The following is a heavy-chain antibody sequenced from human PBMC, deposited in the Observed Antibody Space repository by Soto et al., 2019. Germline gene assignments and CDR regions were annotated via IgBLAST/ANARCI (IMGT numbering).Heavy chain of an antibody. D-gene: IGHD4-17*01. CDR2: IYYSGST. CDR1: GGSISSGDYY. V-gene: IGHV4-30-4*01. J-gene: IGHJ3*02. Sequence: QVQLQESGPGLVKPSQTLSLTCSVSGGSISSGDYYWCWIRQPPGKGLEWIGYIYYSGSTYYNPSLTSRVTISVDTSKNQFSLKLSSVTAADTAVYYCASEHDYGAFDIWGQGTMVTVSS. CDR3: ASEHDYGAFDI.